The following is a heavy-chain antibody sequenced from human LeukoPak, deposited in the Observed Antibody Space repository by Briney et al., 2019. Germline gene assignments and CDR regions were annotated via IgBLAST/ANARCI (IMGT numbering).Heavy chain of an antibody. CDR2: ISGGSGYI. Sequence: GGSLRLSCAASGFTFSSYSMNWVRQAPGKGREWVSSISGGSGYIYYADSVKGRFTISRDNAKNSLYLQMNSLRAEATAVYYCVGGPIAAAGEDYWGQGILVTVSS. D-gene: IGHD6-13*01. J-gene: IGHJ4*02. V-gene: IGHV3-21*01. CDR1: GFTFSSYS. CDR3: VGGPIAAAGEDY.